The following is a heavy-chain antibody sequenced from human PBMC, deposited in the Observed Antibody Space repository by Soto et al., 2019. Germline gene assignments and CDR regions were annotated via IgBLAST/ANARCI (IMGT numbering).Heavy chain of an antibody. J-gene: IGHJ4*02. CDR3: ARAPYMTAWAYDF. CDR2: ISRTGYK. CDR1: GDPDNRDY. D-gene: IGHD2-21*02. V-gene: IGHV4-4*07. Sequence: QVRLQESGPRLVKPSETLSLTCTVSGDPDNRDYWSWMRQTAEKGLEWIGRISRTGYKDVNPSFQSRVTISVDPSRDQLSLDLKSVTVADTAVYYCARAPYMTAWAYDFWGQGALFTVS.